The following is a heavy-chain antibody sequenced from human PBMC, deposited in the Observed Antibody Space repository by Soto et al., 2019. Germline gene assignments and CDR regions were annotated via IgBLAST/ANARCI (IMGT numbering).Heavy chain of an antibody. V-gene: IGHV3-33*01. CDR3: ARDRGVGYCYYYYMDV. CDR2: IWYDGSNK. D-gene: IGHD3-10*01. J-gene: IGHJ6*03. CDR1: GFTFSSYG. Sequence: GGSLRLSCAASGFTFSSYGMHWVRQAPGKGLGWVAVIWYDGSNKYYADSVKGRFTISRDNSKNTLYLQMNSLRAEDTAVYYCARDRGVGYCYYYYMDVWGKGTTVTVSS.